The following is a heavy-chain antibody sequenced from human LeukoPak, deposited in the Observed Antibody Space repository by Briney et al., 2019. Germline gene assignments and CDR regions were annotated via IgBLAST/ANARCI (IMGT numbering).Heavy chain of an antibody. V-gene: IGHV4-34*01. CDR3: ARRPNRIYDSSGYYYYYYGMDV. J-gene: IGHJ6*02. CDR1: GGSFSGYY. Sequence: PSETLSLTCAVYGGSFSGYYWSWIRQPPGKGLEWIGEISHSGSTNYNPSLKSRVTISVDTSKNQFSLKLSSVTAADTAVYYCARRPNRIYDSSGYYYYYYGMDVWGQGTTVTVSS. CDR2: ISHSGST. D-gene: IGHD3-22*01.